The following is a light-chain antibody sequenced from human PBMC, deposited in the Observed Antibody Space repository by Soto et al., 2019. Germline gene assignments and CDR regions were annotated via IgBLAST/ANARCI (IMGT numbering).Light chain of an antibody. J-gene: IGKJ5*01. CDR2: DAS. V-gene: IGKV1-5*01. CDR3: QHYNSYSEA. Sequence: DIQMTQSPSTLSASVGDTVTVTCRASQSVSGWLAWYQQKPGKAPKLLIYDASSLESGAPSRFSGSGSGTEFTLTISSLQPEDFATYYCQHYNSYSEAFGQGTRLEIK. CDR1: QSVSGW.